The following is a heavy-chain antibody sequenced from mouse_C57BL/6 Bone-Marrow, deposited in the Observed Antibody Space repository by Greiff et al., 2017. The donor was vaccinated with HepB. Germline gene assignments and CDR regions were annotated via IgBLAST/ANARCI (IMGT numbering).Heavy chain of an antibody. D-gene: IGHD2-4*01. CDR1: GYTFTDYE. V-gene: IGHV1-15*01. J-gene: IGHJ3*01. Sequence: VQLVESGAELVRPGASVTLSCKASGYTFTDYEMHWVKQTPVHGLEWIGAIDPETGGTAYNQKFKGKAILTADKSSSTAYMELRSLTSEDSAVYYCTRSRDYDYEDWGQGTLVTVSA. CDR2: IDPETGGT. CDR3: TRSRDYDYED.